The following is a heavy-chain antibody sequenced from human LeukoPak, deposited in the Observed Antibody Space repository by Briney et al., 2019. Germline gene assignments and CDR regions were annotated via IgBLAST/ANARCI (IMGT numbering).Heavy chain of an antibody. CDR1: GYTFTNYG. D-gene: IGHD3-22*01. J-gene: IGHJ4*02. CDR2: IDSRNGHT. CDR3: ARAITMIVRAGDY. Sequence: ASVKVSCKASGYTFTNYGITWVRQAPGQGLEWMGWIDSRNGHTKYGQKFQGRVIMTTDTSTTTTYMEIRSLRSDDTAVYYCARAITMIVRAGDYWGQGTLVTVSS. V-gene: IGHV1-18*01.